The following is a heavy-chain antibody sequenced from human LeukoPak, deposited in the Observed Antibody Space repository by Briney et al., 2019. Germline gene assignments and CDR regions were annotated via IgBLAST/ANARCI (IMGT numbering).Heavy chain of an antibody. J-gene: IGHJ6*02. V-gene: IGHV4-39*07. CDR1: GGSISSGGHY. CDR3: ARSGGGSWLFYGMDV. Sequence: SETLSLTCIVSGGSISSGGHYWGWIRQPPGKGLEWIGEINHSGSTNYNPSLKSRVTILVDTSKNQFSLKLSSATAADTAVYYCARSGGGSWLFYGMDVWGQGTTVTVSS. CDR2: INHSGST. D-gene: IGHD6-13*01.